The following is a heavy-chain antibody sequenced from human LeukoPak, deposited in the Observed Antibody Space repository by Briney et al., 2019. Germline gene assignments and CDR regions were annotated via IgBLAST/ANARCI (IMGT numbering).Heavy chain of an antibody. CDR1: GFVFGHSW. J-gene: IGHJ4*02. V-gene: IGHV3-7*03. CDR3: VRDRGYSTFDY. D-gene: IGHD3-22*01. Sequence: PGGSLSLSCEASGFVFGHSWMSWVRQAPGNGLEWVANINLDGSERNYLDSLTGRLTISRDNAKDSLYLQMNGLRAEDTAVYFCVRDRGYSTFDYWGQGTLVTVSS. CDR2: INLDGSER.